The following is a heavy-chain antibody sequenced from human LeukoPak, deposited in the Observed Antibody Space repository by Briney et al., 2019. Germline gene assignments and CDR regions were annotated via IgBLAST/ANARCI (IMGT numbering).Heavy chain of an antibody. CDR2: IIPIFGTA. CDR1: GGTFSSYA. V-gene: IGHV1-69*05. J-gene: IGHJ4*02. Sequence: ASVKVSCKASGGTFSSYAISWVRQAPGQGLEWMGGIIPIFGTANYAQKFQGRVTMTTDTSTSTAYMELRSLRSDDTAVYYCASGSSTIDYWGQGTLVTVSS. D-gene: IGHD2-2*01. CDR3: ASGSSTIDY.